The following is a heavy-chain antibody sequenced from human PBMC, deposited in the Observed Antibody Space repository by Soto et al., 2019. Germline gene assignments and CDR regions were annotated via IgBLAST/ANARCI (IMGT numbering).Heavy chain of an antibody. V-gene: IGHV3-23*01. CDR3: AKDLPFWDIVVVISSFGAFDI. Sequence: QPGGSLRLSCAASGFTFSSYAMSWVRQAPGKGLEWVSAISGSGGSTYYADSVKGRFTISRDNSKNTLYLQMNSLRAEDTAVYYCAKDLPFWDIVVVISSFGAFDIWGQGTMVTVSS. D-gene: IGHD2-2*01. CDR2: ISGSGGST. CDR1: GFTFSSYA. J-gene: IGHJ3*02.